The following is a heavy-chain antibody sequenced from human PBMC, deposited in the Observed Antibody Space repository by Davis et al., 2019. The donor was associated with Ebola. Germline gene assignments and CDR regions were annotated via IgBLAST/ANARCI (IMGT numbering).Heavy chain of an antibody. CDR3: ARDRYCSGCSCYSSYYYGMDV. Sequence: AASVKVSCKASGYTFTTYGISWVRQAPGQGLEWMGWISTYNDNTNYAQKLQGRVTMTTDTSTSTAYMEMRSLRSDDTAGYYCARDRYCSGCSCYSSYYYGMDVWGQGTTVTVSS. D-gene: IGHD2-15*01. V-gene: IGHV1-18*01. CDR1: GYTFTTYG. CDR2: ISTYNDNT. J-gene: IGHJ6*02.